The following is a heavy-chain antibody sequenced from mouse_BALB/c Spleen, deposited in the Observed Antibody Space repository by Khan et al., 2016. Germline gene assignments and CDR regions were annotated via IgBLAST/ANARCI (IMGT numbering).Heavy chain of an antibody. V-gene: IGHV3-2*02. CDR1: GYSITSDYA. Sequence: EVQLQESGPGLVKPSQSLSLTCTVTGYSITSDYAWNWIRQFPGNKLEWMGYITYSGYTSQNPSHKSRISITQDTSKNQFVLQLNSVTTEDTATYYCATSVNYFDYWGQGTTLTVSS. J-gene: IGHJ2*01. CDR3: ATSVNYFDY. CDR2: ITYSGYT.